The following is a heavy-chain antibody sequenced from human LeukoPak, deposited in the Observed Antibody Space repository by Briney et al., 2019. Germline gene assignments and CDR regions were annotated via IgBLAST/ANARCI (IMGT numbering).Heavy chain of an antibody. D-gene: IGHD6-19*01. CDR1: GYTFTDYN. CDR2: MHPKSGNT. Sequence: ASVKVSCKASGYTFTDYNINWVRQATGQGLEWMGRMHPKSGNTNYAQKFQGRVTITRNTSISTAYMELSSLKSDDTAVYYCARVAGTVTGTDRDDWGQGTLVTVSS. J-gene: IGHJ4*02. V-gene: IGHV1-8*01. CDR3: ARVAGTVTGTDRDD.